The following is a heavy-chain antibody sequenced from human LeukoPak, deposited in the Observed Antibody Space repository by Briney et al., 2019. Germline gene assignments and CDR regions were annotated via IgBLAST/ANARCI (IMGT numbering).Heavy chain of an antibody. V-gene: IGHV3-21*01. Sequence: GGSLRLSCAASGFTFSSYSMNWVRQAPGKGLEWVSSISSSSSYIYYADSVKGRFTISRDNAKNSLYLQMNSLRAEDTAVYYCARDSDYYGSVDYWGQGTLVTVSS. J-gene: IGHJ4*02. D-gene: IGHD3-10*01. CDR1: GFTFSSYS. CDR2: ISSSSSYI. CDR3: ARDSDYYGSVDY.